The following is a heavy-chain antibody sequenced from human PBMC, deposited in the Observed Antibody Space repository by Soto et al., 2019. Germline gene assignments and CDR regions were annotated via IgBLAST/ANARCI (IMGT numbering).Heavy chain of an antibody. CDR3: ARDPSTGSADY. CDR2: ISYDGSNK. J-gene: IGHJ4*02. Sequence: GGSLRLSCAASGFTFSSYAMHWVRQAPGKGLEWVAVISYDGSNKYYADSVKGRFTISRDNSKNTLYLQMNSLRAEDTAVYYCARDPSTGSADYWGQGTLVTVSS. V-gene: IGHV3-30-3*01. CDR1: GFTFSSYA. D-gene: IGHD3-9*01.